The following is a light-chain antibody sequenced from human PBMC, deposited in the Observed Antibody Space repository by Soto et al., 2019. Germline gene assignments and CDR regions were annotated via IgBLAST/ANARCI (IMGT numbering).Light chain of an antibody. V-gene: IGLV2-14*01. CDR1: SSDVGGYNY. CDR2: DVN. Sequence: QSVVTQPASVSGSPGQSISISCTGTSSDVGGYNYVSWYQQHPGKAPKLMIYDVNNRPSGVSDRFSGSKSGNTASLTISGLQAEDEADYYCTSYTSRSTLVFGTGTKVTVL. J-gene: IGLJ1*01. CDR3: TSYTSRSTLV.